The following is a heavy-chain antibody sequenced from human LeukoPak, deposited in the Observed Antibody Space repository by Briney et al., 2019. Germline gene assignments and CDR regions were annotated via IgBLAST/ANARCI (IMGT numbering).Heavy chain of an antibody. CDR2: ISKDGGNN. D-gene: IGHD1-1*01. V-gene: IGHV3-43*02. J-gene: IGHJ4*02. CDR1: GFTFDEHD. Sequence: GGSLRLSCAASGFTFDEHDMYWVRQVPGKGLEWVCLISKDGGNNHYADSVKGRFSISRDNNRNSLSLQMNSLRSEDTALYFCAKRSGAPNNFDYWGQGALVTVSS. CDR3: AKRSGAPNNFDY.